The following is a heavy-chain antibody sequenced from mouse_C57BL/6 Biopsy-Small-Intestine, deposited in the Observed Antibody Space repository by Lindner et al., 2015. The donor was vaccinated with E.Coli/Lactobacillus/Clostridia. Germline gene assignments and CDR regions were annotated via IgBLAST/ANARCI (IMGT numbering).Heavy chain of an antibody. V-gene: IGHV14-2*02. CDR2: FDPEDGET. CDR3: ARGGRNWKISYFDY. J-gene: IGHJ2*01. CDR1: GYTPTELS. Sequence: SVKVSCKVSGYTPTELSMHWVRQAPGKGLEWMGSFDPEDGETIYAQKFQGRVTMTEDTSTDTAYMELSSLRSEDTAVYYCARGGRNWKISYFDYWGQGTLITVSS. D-gene: IGHD4-1*01.